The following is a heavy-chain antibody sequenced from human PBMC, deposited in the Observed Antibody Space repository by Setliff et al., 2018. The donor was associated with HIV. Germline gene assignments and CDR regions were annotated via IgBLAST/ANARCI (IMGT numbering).Heavy chain of an antibody. CDR1: GYSFTSYW. Sequence: GESLKISCKGSGYSFTSYWIGWVRQMPGKGLEWIGVIYPGDSVTRYSPSFQGQVSISADTSITTAYLQWSSLKASDTAIYYCARLLGSSSGYYFDFWGQGALVTAPQ. CDR3: ARLLGSSSGYYFDF. D-gene: IGHD6-6*01. CDR2: IYPGDSVT. V-gene: IGHV5-51*01. J-gene: IGHJ4*02.